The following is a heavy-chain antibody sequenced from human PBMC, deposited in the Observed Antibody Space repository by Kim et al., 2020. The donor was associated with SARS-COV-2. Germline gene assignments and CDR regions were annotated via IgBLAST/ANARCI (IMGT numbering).Heavy chain of an antibody. V-gene: IGHV1-2*02. J-gene: IGHJ5*02. CDR3: AREGGGLRLGVLSLLFMENWFDP. D-gene: IGHD3-16*02. CDR2: INPNSGGT. Sequence: ASVKVSCKASGYTFTGYYMHWVRQAPGQGLEWMGWINPNSGGTNYAQKFQGRVTITRDTSISTAYMALSRLRSDETAVYYCAREGGGLRLGVLSLLFMENWFDPWGQGTLVTVSS. CDR1: GYTFTGYY.